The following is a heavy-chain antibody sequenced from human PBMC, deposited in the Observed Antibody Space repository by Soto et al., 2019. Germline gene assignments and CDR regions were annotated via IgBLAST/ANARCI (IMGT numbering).Heavy chain of an antibody. Sequence: HPWWALGLSGAASVFTFSIYGMHWVRQATGKGLAWVAVISYDGSNKYYADSVKGRFTISRDNSKNTLYLQMNSLRAEDTAVYYCAKDLLRGSSFKYYYYYYGMDVWGQGTTVPVSS. CDR1: VFTFSIYG. D-gene: IGHD6-13*01. V-gene: IGHV3-30*18. CDR3: AKDLLRGSSFKYYYYYYGMDV. J-gene: IGHJ6*02. CDR2: ISYDGSNK.